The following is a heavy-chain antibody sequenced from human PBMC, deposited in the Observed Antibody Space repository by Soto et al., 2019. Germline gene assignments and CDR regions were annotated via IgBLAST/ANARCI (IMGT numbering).Heavy chain of an antibody. Sequence: GSLRLSCAAYGFTFSRYTMSWARQAPGQGLEWVTAISGSGGRTYYADSVKGRFTISRDKNKNTLYQKKNSLRAEDTAVYYCAKVADYYVISGSYNCFDPWGQGTLVTVSS. J-gene: IGHJ5*02. CDR3: AKVADYYVISGSYNCFDP. V-gene: IGHV3-23*01. CDR1: GFTFSRYT. CDR2: ISGSGGRT. D-gene: IGHD3-22*01.